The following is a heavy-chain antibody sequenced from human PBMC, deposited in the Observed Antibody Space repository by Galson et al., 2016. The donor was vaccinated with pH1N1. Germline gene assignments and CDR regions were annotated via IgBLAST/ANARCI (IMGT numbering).Heavy chain of an antibody. CDR3: VRAIGGAASY. V-gene: IGHV3-9*01. J-gene: IGHJ4*02. Sequence: SLRLSCAASGFTFDDYAMHWVRQAPGKGLEWVSGISWNSGNIGYADSVKGRFTISRDNAENTVYLQMNSLRVEDTGVYYCVRAIGGAASYWGQGTLVTVSS. CDR1: GFTFDDYA. D-gene: IGHD6-13*01. CDR2: ISWNSGNI.